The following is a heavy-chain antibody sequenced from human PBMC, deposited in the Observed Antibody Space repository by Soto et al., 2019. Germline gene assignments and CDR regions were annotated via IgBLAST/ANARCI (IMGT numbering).Heavy chain of an antibody. Sequence: ASVKVSCKASGYTFTSYGISWVRQAPGQGLEWMGWISAYNGNTNYAQKHQGRVTMTTDTSTSTAYMELRSLRSDDTAVYYCARDRLPRDCSGGSCYYYYYMDVWGKGTTVTVSS. J-gene: IGHJ6*03. D-gene: IGHD2-15*01. V-gene: IGHV1-18*01. CDR1: GYTFTSYG. CDR3: ARDRLPRDCSGGSCYYYYYMDV. CDR2: ISAYNGNT.